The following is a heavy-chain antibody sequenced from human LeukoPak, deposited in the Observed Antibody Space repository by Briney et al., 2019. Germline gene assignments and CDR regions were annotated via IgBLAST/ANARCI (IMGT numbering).Heavy chain of an antibody. D-gene: IGHD3-10*01. CDR2: INHSGST. Sequence: PSETLSLTCAVYGGSFSGYYWSWIRQPPGKGLEWIGEINHSGSTNYNPSLKSRVTISVDTSKNQFSLKLSSVTAADTAVYYCARGGLVRKTLDYWGQGTLVTVSS. CDR1: GGSFSGYY. V-gene: IGHV4-34*01. J-gene: IGHJ4*02. CDR3: ARGGLVRKTLDY.